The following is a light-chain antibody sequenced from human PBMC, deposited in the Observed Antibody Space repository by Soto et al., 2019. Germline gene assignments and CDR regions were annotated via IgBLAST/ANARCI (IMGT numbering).Light chain of an antibody. J-gene: IGKJ1*01. Sequence: EIVLTQSPGTLSLSPGERATLSCRASQSVSSSYLAWYQQKPGQAPRLLIYGASSRATGIPDRFSGSGSGKEFNFPIRRMEAEEFAVYYCPEYCSSPKTFGQGTKVDIK. V-gene: IGKV3-20*01. CDR3: PEYCSSPKT. CDR1: QSVSSSY. CDR2: GAS.